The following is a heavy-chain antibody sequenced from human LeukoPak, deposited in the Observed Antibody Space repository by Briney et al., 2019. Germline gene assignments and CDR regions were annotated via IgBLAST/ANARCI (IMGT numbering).Heavy chain of an antibody. J-gene: IGHJ4*02. D-gene: IGHD2-8*02. V-gene: IGHV5-51*01. CDR1: GYSFTSYW. CDR2: IYPGDSDT. CDR3: AIDIGQGTGAFEY. Sequence: GESLKISCKGSGYSFTSYWIGWVRHTPRKGMEWRGIIYPGDSDTRYSPSFQGKVTISADKSISTAYLQWSSLKASDTAMYYCAIDIGQGTGAFEYWGQGTLVTVSS.